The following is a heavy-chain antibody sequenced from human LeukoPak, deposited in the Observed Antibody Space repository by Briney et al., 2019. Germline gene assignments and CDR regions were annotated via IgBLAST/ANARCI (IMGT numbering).Heavy chain of an antibody. CDR3: ARDFPRFGSMDV. CDR1: GGSISSGGYY. V-gene: IGHV4-31*03. Sequence: SETLSLTCTVSGGSISSGGYYWSWIRQHPGKGLEWIGYIYYSGSTYYNPSLKSRVTISVDTSKNQFSLKLSSVTAADTAVYYCARDFPRFGSMDVWGKGTTVTVSS. J-gene: IGHJ6*03. CDR2: IYYSGST. D-gene: IGHD3-3*01.